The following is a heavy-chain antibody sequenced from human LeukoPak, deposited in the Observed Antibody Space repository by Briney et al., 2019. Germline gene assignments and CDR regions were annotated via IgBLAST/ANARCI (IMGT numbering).Heavy chain of an antibody. D-gene: IGHD3-22*01. J-gene: IGHJ4*02. V-gene: IGHV4-39*01. CDR2: IYYGGTT. CDR1: GVSIRSSGYF. CDR3: ARQRDYYDSSGQSDFDS. Sequence: PSETLSLTCSVSGVSIRSSGYFWGWIRQPPGKALEWIGSIYYGGTTYYNPSLKSRVTISVDTSKKQFSLKLSSVTAADTAFYYCARQRDYYDSSGQSDFDSWGQGALVTVSS.